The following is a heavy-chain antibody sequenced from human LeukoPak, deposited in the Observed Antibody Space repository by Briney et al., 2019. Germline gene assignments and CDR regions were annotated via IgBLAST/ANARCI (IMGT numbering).Heavy chain of an antibody. CDR2: ISAYDGNT. J-gene: IGHJ4*02. CDR3: TRDDGYSYRKGVDRFDY. Sequence: ASVKVSCKASGYTFMSYGISWVRQAPGQGLEWMEWISAYDGNTNYVQKFQGRVTMTIDTSTSSAYMDLRSLRSDDTAVYYCTRDDGYSYRKGVDRFDYWGQGTLVTVSS. D-gene: IGHD5-18*01. CDR1: GYTFMSYG. V-gene: IGHV1-18*01.